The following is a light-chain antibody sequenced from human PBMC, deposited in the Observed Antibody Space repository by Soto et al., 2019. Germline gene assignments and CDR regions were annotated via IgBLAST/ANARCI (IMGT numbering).Light chain of an antibody. Sequence: DIVLTPSPDTLSLSPGERATLFCRASQTLSINSLAWYQQKPGQAPRLLIYAASTRDTGIPDRFNGSGSGTDFALTINRLEPEDVAVYYCQQYDGAPLTFGPGTKVDIK. V-gene: IGKV3-20*01. CDR3: QQYDGAPLT. CDR1: QTLSINS. CDR2: AAS. J-gene: IGKJ3*01.